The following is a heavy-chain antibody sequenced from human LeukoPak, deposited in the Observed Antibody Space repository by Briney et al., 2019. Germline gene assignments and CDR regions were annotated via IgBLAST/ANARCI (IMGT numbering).Heavy chain of an antibody. CDR2: IYSSGST. D-gene: IGHD6-13*01. CDR3: ARGAAATY. Sequence: SETLSLTCTVSGGSISSSNYYWGWIRQPPGKGLEWIGYIYSSGSTNYNPSLKSRVTISVDTSKNQFSLKLSSVTAADTAVYYCARGAAATYWGQGTLVTVSS. CDR1: GGSISSSNYY. V-gene: IGHV4-61*05. J-gene: IGHJ4*02.